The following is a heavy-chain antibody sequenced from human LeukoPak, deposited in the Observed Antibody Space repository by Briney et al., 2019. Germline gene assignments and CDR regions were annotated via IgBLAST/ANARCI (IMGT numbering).Heavy chain of an antibody. J-gene: IGHJ4*02. CDR2: ISSSGSTI. Sequence: GGSLRLSCAASGFTFSSYEMNWVRQAPGKGLEWVSYISSSGSTIYYADSVKGRFTISRDNAKNSLYLQMNSLTAEDTAVYYCARSLVSPYYFDYWGQGTLVTVSS. D-gene: IGHD6-6*01. CDR1: GFTFSSYE. CDR3: ARSLVSPYYFDY. V-gene: IGHV3-48*03.